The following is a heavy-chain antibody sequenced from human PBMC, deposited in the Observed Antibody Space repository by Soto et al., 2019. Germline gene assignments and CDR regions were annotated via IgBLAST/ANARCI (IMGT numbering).Heavy chain of an antibody. CDR3: ARVLLRGNSTDYGMDV. D-gene: IGHD2-21*02. CDR2: ISAYNGNT. CDR1: GYTFTSYG. V-gene: IGHV1-18*01. Sequence: GASVKVSCKASGYTFTSYGISWVRQAPGQGLEWMGWISAYNGNTNYAQKLQGRVTMTTDTSTSTAYMELRSLRSDDTAVYYCARVLLRGNSTDYGMDVWGQGTTVTVSS. J-gene: IGHJ6*02.